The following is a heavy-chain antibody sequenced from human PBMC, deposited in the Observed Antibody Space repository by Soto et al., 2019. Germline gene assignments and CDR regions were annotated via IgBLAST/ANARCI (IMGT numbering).Heavy chain of an antibody. CDR3: PRAVYCTPATCSDDFHHYHIDV. V-gene: IGHV4-61*08. D-gene: IGHD2-8*01. CDR1: GGSVSSGGYS. CDR2: IHHSGTT. Sequence: SFTCTVSGGSVSSGGYSWTWIRQPPGKGLEWIGYIHHSGTTNYNPSVTSRVTISVDTSTNQFSLKLNSVTAADTAVYYCPRAVYCTPATCSDDFHHYHIDVWGQGTAVTVSS. J-gene: IGHJ6*02.